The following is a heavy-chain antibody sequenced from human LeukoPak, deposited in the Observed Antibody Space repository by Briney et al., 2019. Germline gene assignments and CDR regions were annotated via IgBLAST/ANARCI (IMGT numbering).Heavy chain of an antibody. J-gene: IGHJ1*01. CDR2: LYWDDDP. CDR1: EFPLRTSAVG. Sequence: SGPPLVNLTKTLTLTCHFSEFPLRTSAVGVGWIRHPPGKALEWLALLYWDDDPRYNPSLQSRLTITKDTSKNQVVLTVTNMDPVDTATYYCAHRGSSGTYALHWGQGTLVTVSS. CDR3: AHRGSSGTYALH. D-gene: IGHD3-16*01. V-gene: IGHV2-5*02.